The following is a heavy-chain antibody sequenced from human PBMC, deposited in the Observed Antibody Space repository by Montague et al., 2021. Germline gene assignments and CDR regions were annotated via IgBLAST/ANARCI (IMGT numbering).Heavy chain of an antibody. CDR1: SGSIFHAH. J-gene: IGHJ5*02. V-gene: IGHV4-59*08. CDR3: AKQDYFVSGTSYKGFDP. Sequence: SETLSLTCTVSSGSIFHAHWSWVRQPPGKGLEWLGSMFYGGATSNNPSLKGRVTMSTDTSTNQFSLKLSFVTAADTAVYYCAKQDYFVSGTSYKGFDPWGQGILVTVSS. CDR2: MFYGGAT. D-gene: IGHD3-10*01.